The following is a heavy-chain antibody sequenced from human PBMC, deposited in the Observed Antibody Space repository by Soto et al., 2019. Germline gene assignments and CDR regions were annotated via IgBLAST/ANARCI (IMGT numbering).Heavy chain of an antibody. V-gene: IGHV1-46*01. CDR2: INPCGGST. D-gene: IGHD6-19*01. CDR3: AREPYSSGWPFDY. J-gene: IGHJ4*02. CDR1: GYTFTSYY. Sequence: QVQLVQSGAEVKKPGASVKVSCKASGYTFTSYYLHWVRQAPGQGLEWVGMINPCGGSTTYAQKFQGRVSVTRDTSTNTLYMELTSLVSEDTAMYYCAREPYSSGWPFDYWGQGTLVTVSS.